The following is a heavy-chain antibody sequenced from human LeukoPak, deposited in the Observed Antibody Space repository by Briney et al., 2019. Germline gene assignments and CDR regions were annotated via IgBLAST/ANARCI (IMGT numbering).Heavy chain of an antibody. Sequence: SETLSLTCAVSGGTISSGGYSWSWIRQPPGKGLEWIGYIYYSGTTYYNPSLKSRVTISVDTSKNQFSLKLSSVTAADTAVYYCARDRCYYYGSGSYYLFDYWGQGTLVTVSS. J-gene: IGHJ4*02. CDR1: GGTISSGGYS. CDR2: IYYSGTT. V-gene: IGHV4-30-4*07. CDR3: ARDRCYYYGSGSYYLFDY. D-gene: IGHD3-10*01.